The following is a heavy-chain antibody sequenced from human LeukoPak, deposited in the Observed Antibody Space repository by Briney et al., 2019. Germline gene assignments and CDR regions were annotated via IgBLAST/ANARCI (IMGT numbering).Heavy chain of an antibody. CDR1: GGSISSYY. V-gene: IGHV4-59*01. CDR2: IYYSGST. J-gene: IGHJ4*02. D-gene: IGHD2-15*01. CDR3: AREPQYCSGGSCYSSGFDY. Sequence: SETLSLTCTVSGGSISSYYWSWIRQPPGKGLEWIGYIYYSGSTNYNPSLKSRVTISVDTSKNQFSLKLSSVTAADTAVYYCAREPQYCSGGSCYSSGFDYWGQGTLVTVSS.